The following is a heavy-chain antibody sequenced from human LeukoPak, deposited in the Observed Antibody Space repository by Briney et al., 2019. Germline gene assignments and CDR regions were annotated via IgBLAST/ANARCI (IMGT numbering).Heavy chain of an antibody. CDR1: GYSFTSYY. D-gene: IGHD3-10*01. CDR2: INPRGGSA. J-gene: IGHJ4*02. CDR3: ARVLDYYGSGGYDY. Sequence: ASVKVSCKASGYSFTSYYMHWVRQAPGQGLEWMGIINPRGGSASYAQNFQGRVTMTRDTSTSTVYMELNSLRSEDTAVYYCARVLDYYGSGGYDYWGRGTLVTVSS. V-gene: IGHV1-46*01.